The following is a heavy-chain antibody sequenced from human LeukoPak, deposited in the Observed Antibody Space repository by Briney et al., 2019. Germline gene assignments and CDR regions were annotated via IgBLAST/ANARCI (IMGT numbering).Heavy chain of an antibody. J-gene: IGHJ4*02. Sequence: GASVKVSCKASGYTFTGYYVHWVRQAPGQGLEWMGWINPNSGGTNYAQKFQGRVTMTRDTSISTAYMELSRLRSDDTAVYYCARGPRKYSSSWSSSYFDYWGQGTLVTVSS. CDR3: ARGPRKYSSSWSSSYFDY. CDR2: INPNSGGT. D-gene: IGHD6-13*01. V-gene: IGHV1-2*02. CDR1: GYTFTGYY.